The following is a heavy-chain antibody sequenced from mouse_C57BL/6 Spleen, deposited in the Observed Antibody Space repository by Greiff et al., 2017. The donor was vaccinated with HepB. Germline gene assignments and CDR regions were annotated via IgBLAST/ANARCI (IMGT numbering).Heavy chain of an antibody. CDR1: GYAFSSSW. CDR3: ARWLLDWYFDV. J-gene: IGHJ1*03. Sequence: QVQLKESGPELVKPGASVKISCKASGYAFSSSWMNWVKQRPGKGLEWIGRIYPGDGDTNYNGKFKGKATLTADKSSSTAYMQLSSLTSEDSAVYFCARWLLDWYFDVWGTGTTVTVSS. CDR2: IYPGDGDT. D-gene: IGHD2-3*01. V-gene: IGHV1-82*01.